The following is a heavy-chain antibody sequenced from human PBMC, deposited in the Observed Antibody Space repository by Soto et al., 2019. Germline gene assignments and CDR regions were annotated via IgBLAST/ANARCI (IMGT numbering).Heavy chain of an antibody. D-gene: IGHD2-2*01. Sequence: QLQLQESGPGLVKPSETLSLTCTVSGGSISSSSYYWGWIRQPPGKGLEWIGSIYYSGKTYYNPSLKSRVPISEDTSKNQFPRKRSSVPAADPTVNYWARLIHCLTTGCYLAYWGKEPWSPSPQ. CDR1: GGSISSSSYY. J-gene: IGHJ4*01. V-gene: IGHV4-39*01. CDR2: IYYSGKT. CDR3: ARLIHCLTTGCYLAY.